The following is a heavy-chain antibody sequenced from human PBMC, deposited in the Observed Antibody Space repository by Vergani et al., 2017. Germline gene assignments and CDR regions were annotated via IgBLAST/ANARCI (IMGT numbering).Heavy chain of an antibody. CDR2: IYHSGST. V-gene: IGHV4-59*12. CDR1: GGSISSYY. Sequence: QVQLQESGPGLVKPSETLSLTCTVSGGSISSYYWSWIRQPAGKGLEWIGEIYHSGSTNYNPSLKNRVTISVDKSKNQFSLKLSSVTAADTAVYYCARRTLRVEGNWFDPWGQGTLVTVSS. CDR3: ARRTLRVEGNWFDP. J-gene: IGHJ5*02. D-gene: IGHD4-17*01.